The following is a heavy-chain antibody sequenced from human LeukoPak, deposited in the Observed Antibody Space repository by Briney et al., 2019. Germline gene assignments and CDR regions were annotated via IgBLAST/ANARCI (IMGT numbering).Heavy chain of an antibody. J-gene: IGHJ6*02. CDR2: INHSGST. D-gene: IGHD2/OR15-2a*01. CDR1: GGSFSGYY. Sequence: SETLSLTCAVYGGSFSGYYWSWIRQPPGKGLEWIGEINHSGSTNYNPSLKSRVTISVDTSKNQFSLKLSSVTAANTAVYYCARRVFFPYGMDVWGQGTTVTVSS. CDR3: ARRVFFPYGMDV. V-gene: IGHV4-34*01.